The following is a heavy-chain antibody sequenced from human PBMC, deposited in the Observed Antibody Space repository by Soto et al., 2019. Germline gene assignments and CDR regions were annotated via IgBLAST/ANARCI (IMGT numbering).Heavy chain of an antibody. V-gene: IGHV1-18*01. Sequence: ASVKVSCKASGYTFTSYGISWVRQAPGQGLEWMGWISAYNGNTNYAQKLQGRVTMTTDTSTSTAYMELRSLRSDDTAVYYCARIGDYDFWSGYGGMDVWGQGTTVTVSS. CDR1: GYTFTSYG. CDR3: ARIGDYDFWSGYGGMDV. CDR2: ISAYNGNT. D-gene: IGHD3-3*01. J-gene: IGHJ6*02.